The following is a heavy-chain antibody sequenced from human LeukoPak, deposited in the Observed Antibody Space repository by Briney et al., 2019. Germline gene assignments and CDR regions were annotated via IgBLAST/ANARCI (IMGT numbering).Heavy chain of an antibody. CDR3: ARGFPPRRYYDSSGYYSYYFDY. Sequence: ASVKVSCKASGYTFTSHGISWVRQAPGQGLEWMGWISTYNGNTNYAQKVQGRVTMTTDTSTSTAYMELRSLRSDDTAVYYCARGFPPRRYYDSSGYYSYYFDYWGQGTLVTVSS. J-gene: IGHJ4*02. CDR1: GYTFTSHG. CDR2: ISTYNGNT. V-gene: IGHV1-18*01. D-gene: IGHD3-22*01.